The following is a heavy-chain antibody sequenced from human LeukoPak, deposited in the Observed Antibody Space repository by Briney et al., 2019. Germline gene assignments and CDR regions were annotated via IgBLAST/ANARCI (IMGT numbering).Heavy chain of an antibody. D-gene: IGHD6-13*01. CDR2: IYHSGST. CDR1: GGSIRSYY. Sequence: SETLSLTCTVSGGSIRSYYWSWIRQPPGKGLEWIGYIYHSGSTNYNPSLKSRVTISVDTSKNQFSLKLSSVTAADTAVYYCARHEPYSNTWADFDYWGQGTLVTVSP. CDR3: ARHEPYSNTWADFDY. V-gene: IGHV4-59*08. J-gene: IGHJ4*02.